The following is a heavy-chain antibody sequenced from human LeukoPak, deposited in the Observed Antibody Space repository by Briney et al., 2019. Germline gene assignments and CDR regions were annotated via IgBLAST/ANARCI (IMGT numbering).Heavy chain of an antibody. Sequence: GGSLRLSCAASGFTFTTYWMHWVRQAPGKGLVWVSHIKTDGSTTAYADSVKGRFTISRDNAKNTLYLQMNSLRAEDPGVYYCARGDGAPGGVAFDIWGQGTMVTVSS. CDR2: IKTDGSTT. V-gene: IGHV3-74*01. CDR1: GFTFTTYW. J-gene: IGHJ3*02. CDR3: ARGDGAPGGVAFDI. D-gene: IGHD3-10*01.